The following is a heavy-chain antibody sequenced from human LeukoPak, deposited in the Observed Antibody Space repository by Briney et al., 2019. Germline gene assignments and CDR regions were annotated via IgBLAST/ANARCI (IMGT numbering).Heavy chain of an antibody. D-gene: IGHD3-10*01. J-gene: IGHJ4*02. CDR3: ARALYYYGSGSYRNGDFDY. Sequence: SETLSLTCTVSGGSISSSSYYWGWIRQPPGKGLEWIGSIYYSESTYYNPSLKSRVTISVDTSKNQFSLKLSSVTAADTAVYYCARALYYYGSGSYRNGDFDYWGQGTLVTVSS. V-gene: IGHV4-39*07. CDR2: IYYSEST. CDR1: GGSISSSSYY.